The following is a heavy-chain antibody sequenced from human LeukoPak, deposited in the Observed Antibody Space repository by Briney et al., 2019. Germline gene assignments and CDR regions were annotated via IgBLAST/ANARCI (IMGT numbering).Heavy chain of an antibody. CDR1: GFTVITND. Sequence: GGSLSLSCAASGFTVITNDMTWVRQAAGKGLEWVSVLYSDGNTKYADSVQGRFTISRDNSKNTLYLEMNSLSPDDTAVYYCARGVEPLAANTLAYWGQGTLVTVSS. V-gene: IGHV3-53*01. CDR3: ARGVEPLAANTLAY. CDR2: LYSDGNT. D-gene: IGHD1-14*01. J-gene: IGHJ4*02.